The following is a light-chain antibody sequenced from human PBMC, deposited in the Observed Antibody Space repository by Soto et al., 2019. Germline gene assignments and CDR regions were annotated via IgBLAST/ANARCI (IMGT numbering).Light chain of an antibody. CDR3: SSYAGSNTVV. CDR2: EVN. Sequence: QSALTQPPSASGSPGQSVTISCTGTSSDVGGYSRVSWYQQHPGKAPKLMIYEVNKRPSGVPDRFSGSKSGNTASLTVSGLQAEDEDDYYCSSYAGSNTVVFGGGTKLTVL. J-gene: IGLJ2*01. V-gene: IGLV2-8*01. CDR1: SSDVGGYSR.